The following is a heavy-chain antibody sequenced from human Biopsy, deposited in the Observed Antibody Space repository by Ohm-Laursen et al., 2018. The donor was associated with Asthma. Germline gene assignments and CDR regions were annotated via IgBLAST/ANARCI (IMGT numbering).Heavy chain of an antibody. J-gene: IGHJ6*02. CDR1: GDSFSNYA. D-gene: IGHD5-12*01. CDR2: LIPVLGTP. V-gene: IGHV1-69*13. CDR3: ARGYSGSDRIVYYYSGLEV. Sequence: ASVKVSCNASGDSFSNYAISWVRQAPGQGLEWMGGLIPVLGTPDHAQMFEGRVTITADESTSTAYMELSSLSSEDTAVYYCARGYSGSDRIVYYYSGLEVWGQGTTVTV.